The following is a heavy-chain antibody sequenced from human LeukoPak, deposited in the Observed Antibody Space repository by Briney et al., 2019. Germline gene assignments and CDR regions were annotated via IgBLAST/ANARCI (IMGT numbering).Heavy chain of an antibody. CDR3: ARLVYARWSTPGAFDI. D-gene: IGHD4-23*01. Sequence: VSXGSIXXXXYYXXXXXEXXXXXXXWXGRIYTSGSTNYKPSLKSRVTISVDTSKNQFSLKLSSVTAADTAVYYCARLVYARWSTPGAFDIWGQGTMVTVSS. V-gene: IGHV4-61*02. CDR1: XGSIXXXXYY. CDR2: IYTSGST. J-gene: IGHJ3*02.